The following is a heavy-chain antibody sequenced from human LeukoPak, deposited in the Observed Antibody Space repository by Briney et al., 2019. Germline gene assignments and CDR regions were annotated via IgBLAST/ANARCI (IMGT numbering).Heavy chain of an antibody. CDR1: GGSISSSSYY. J-gene: IGHJ4*02. D-gene: IGHD3-10*01. V-gene: IGHV4-39*07. CDR3: ARGEAWFGELLYLDY. Sequence: PSETLSLTCTVSGGSISSSSYYWGWIRQPPGKGLEWIGSIYYSGSTYYNPSLKSRVTISVDTSKNQFSLKLSSVTAADTAVYYCARGEAWFGELLYLDYWGQGALVTVSS. CDR2: IYYSGST.